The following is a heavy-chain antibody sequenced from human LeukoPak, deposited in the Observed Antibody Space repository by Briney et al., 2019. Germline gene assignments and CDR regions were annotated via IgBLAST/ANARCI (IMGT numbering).Heavy chain of an antibody. J-gene: IGHJ4*02. CDR2: ISYDGSNK. CDR1: GFTFSSYG. CDR3: AKDRGGSGWYFDY. D-gene: IGHD6-19*01. V-gene: IGHV3-30*18. Sequence: SCAASGFTFSSYGMHWVRQAPGKGLEWVAVISYDGSNKYYADSVKGRFTISRDNSKNTLYLQMNSLRAEDTAVYYCAKDRGGSGWYFDYWGQGTLVTVSS.